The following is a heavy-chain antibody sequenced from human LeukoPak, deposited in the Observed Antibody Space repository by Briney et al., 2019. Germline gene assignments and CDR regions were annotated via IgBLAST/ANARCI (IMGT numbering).Heavy chain of an antibody. J-gene: IGHJ6*04. Sequence: SGGSLRLSCAASGFTFDDYTMHWVRQAPGKGLEWVSLISWDGGSTYYADSVKGRFTISRDNAKNSLYLQMHSLRADDTAVYYCAELGITMIGGVWGKGTTVTISS. V-gene: IGHV3-43*01. CDR1: GFTFDDYT. CDR2: ISWDGGST. D-gene: IGHD3-10*02. CDR3: AELGITMIGGV.